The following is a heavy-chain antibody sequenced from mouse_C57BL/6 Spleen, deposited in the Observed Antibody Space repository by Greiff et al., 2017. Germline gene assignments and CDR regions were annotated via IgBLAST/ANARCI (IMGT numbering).Heavy chain of an antibody. CDR3: TSGLLDD. D-gene: IGHD1-3*01. Sequence: EVKLQQSGAELVRPGASVKLSCTASGFNIKDDYMHWVKQRPEQGLEWIGWIDPENGDTEYASKFQGKATITADTSSNTAYLQLSSLTSEDTAVYYCTSGLLDDWGQGTTLTVAS. CDR2: IDPENGDT. J-gene: IGHJ2*01. CDR1: GFNIKDDY. V-gene: IGHV14-4*01.